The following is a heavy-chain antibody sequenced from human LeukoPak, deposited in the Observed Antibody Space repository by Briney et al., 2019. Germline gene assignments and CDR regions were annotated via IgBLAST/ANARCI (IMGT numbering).Heavy chain of an antibody. CDR3: ARLPYYYDSSGYYYFSFDY. CDR1: GGSFSGYY. Sequence: SETLSLTCAVYGGSFSGYYWSWIRQPPGKGLEWIGGINHSGSTNYNPSLKSRVTISVDTSKNQFSLKLSSVTAADTAVYYCARLPYYYDSSGYYYFSFDYWGQGTLVTVSS. CDR2: INHSGST. D-gene: IGHD3-22*01. J-gene: IGHJ4*02. V-gene: IGHV4-34*01.